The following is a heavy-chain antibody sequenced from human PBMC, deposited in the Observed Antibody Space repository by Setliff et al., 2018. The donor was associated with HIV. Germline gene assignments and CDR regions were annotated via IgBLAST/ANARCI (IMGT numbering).Heavy chain of an antibody. CDR3: ARWGDGYNSYDS. V-gene: IGHV4-59*11. CDR1: NDSINYQY. CDR2: IYYDAST. J-gene: IGHJ4*02. D-gene: IGHD5-12*01. Sequence: SETLSLTCTVSNDSINYQYWAWIRQPPGKGLEWIGSIYYDASTIYTPSLNSRVIISVDTSKSQFSLNLSSVTAADTAVYYCARWGDGYNSYDSWGRERWSPSP.